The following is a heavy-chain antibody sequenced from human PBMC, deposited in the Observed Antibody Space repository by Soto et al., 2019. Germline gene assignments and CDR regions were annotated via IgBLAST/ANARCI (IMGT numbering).Heavy chain of an antibody. D-gene: IGHD6-19*01. Sequence: GGSLRLSCAACGFTFSSYAMSWVRQAPGKGLEWVSAISGSGGRTYYADSVKGRFTISRDNSKNTLYLQMNSLRAEDTAVYYCAKSGLIAVAALFDYWGQGTLVTVSS. V-gene: IGHV3-23*01. CDR3: AKSGLIAVAALFDY. CDR1: GFTFSSYA. J-gene: IGHJ4*02. CDR2: ISGSGGRT.